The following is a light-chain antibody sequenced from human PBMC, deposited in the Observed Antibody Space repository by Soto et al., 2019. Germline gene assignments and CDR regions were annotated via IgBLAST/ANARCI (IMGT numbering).Light chain of an antibody. Sequence: EIVLTQSPGTLSLSPGERATLSCRASQSVSSSYLAWYQQKPGQAPRLLIYGASSRATGIPDRFSGSGSGTDFTLTISRLEPEEFAVYYCQQYGSSRVFGQGTNLEIK. J-gene: IGKJ2*01. CDR2: GAS. CDR1: QSVSSSY. CDR3: QQYGSSRV. V-gene: IGKV3-20*01.